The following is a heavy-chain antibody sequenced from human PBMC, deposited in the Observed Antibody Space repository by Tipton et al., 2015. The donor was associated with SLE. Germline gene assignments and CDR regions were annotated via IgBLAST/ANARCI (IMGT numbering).Heavy chain of an antibody. V-gene: IGHV4-31*03. J-gene: IGHJ4*02. D-gene: IGHD3-16*02. CDR2: TYYTGTT. CDR3: ARAGELSLYLDS. CDR1: GASITDGGYY. Sequence: TLSLTCTVSGASITDGGYYWSWIRLHPGTGLEWVGSTYYTGTTPYNPSLKSRLFISLDVSRNQFSLKLSSVTAADTAVYYCARAGELSLYLDSWGQGALVTVSS.